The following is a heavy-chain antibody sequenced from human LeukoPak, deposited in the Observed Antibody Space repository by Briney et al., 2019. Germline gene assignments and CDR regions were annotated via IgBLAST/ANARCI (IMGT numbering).Heavy chain of an antibody. Sequence: ASVKVSCKASGYTFTSYYMHWVRQAPGQGLEWMGIINPSGGSTSYAQKFQGRVTMTRDTSTSTVYMELSSLRSEDTAVYYSARDLVVVVAASQGFDPWGQGTLVTVSS. J-gene: IGHJ5*02. CDR2: INPSGGST. D-gene: IGHD2-15*01. V-gene: IGHV1-46*01. CDR1: GYTFTSYY. CDR3: ARDLVVVVAASQGFDP.